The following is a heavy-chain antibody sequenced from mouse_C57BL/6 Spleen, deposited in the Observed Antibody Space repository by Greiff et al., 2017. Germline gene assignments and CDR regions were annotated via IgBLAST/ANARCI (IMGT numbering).Heavy chain of an antibody. CDR3: ARGETGLYAMDY. CDR1: GYAFSSSW. CDR2: IYPGDGDT. V-gene: IGHV1-82*01. Sequence: QVQLQQSGPELVKPGASVTISCKASGYAFSSSWMNWVKQRPGKGLEWIGRIYPGDGDTNYNGKFKGKATLTADKSSSTAYMQLSSLTSEDSAVYFCARGETGLYAMDYWGQGTSVTVSS. J-gene: IGHJ4*01. D-gene: IGHD4-1*01.